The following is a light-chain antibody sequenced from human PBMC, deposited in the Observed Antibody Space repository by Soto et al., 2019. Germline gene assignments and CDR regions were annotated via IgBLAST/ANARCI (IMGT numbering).Light chain of an antibody. CDR3: QQFDKWPAT. J-gene: IGKJ1*01. V-gene: IGKV3-15*01. CDR2: DAS. CDR1: QSVTNN. Sequence: EIVMTQSPATLSVSPWERATLSCRASQSVTNNLAWYQQKPGQAPRLLIYDASARATGIPARFSGSGSGTEFTLTISSLQSEDFAVYFCQQFDKWPATFGQGTKVDIK.